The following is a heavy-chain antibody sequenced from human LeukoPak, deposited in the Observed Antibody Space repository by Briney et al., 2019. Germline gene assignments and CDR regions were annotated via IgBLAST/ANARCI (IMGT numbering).Heavy chain of an antibody. CDR3: ASSHDSSGND. D-gene: IGHD3-22*01. V-gene: IGHV3-7*01. CDR2: IKYDGTHK. CDR1: GISFSIYW. J-gene: IGHJ4*02. Sequence: GGSLRLSCVASGISFSIYWMAWVRQAPGKGLEWVANIKYDGTHKFYADSVKGRFTISRDNAKNSLFLEMNSLRADDTAVYFCASSHDSSGNDWGQGTLVTVSS.